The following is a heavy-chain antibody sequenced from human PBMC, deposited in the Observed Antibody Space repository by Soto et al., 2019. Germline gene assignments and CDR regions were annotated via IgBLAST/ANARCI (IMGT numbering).Heavy chain of an antibody. V-gene: IGHV3-21*01. CDR3: ARERTPAADAFDI. D-gene: IGHD2-2*01. J-gene: IGHJ3*02. CDR2: ISSSSSYI. CDR1: GFTFTSYS. Sequence: GGSLRLSCAASGFTFTSYSMNWVRQAPGKGLEWVSSISSSSSYIYYADSVKGRFTISRDNAKNSLYLQMNSLRAEDTAVYYCARERTPAADAFDIWGQGTMVTVSS.